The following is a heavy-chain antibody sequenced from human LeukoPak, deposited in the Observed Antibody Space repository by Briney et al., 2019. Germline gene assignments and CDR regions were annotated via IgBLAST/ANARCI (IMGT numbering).Heavy chain of an antibody. J-gene: IGHJ3*02. CDR2: INNNSSEK. CDR3: ASQESNNPFES. V-gene: IGHV3-7*01. D-gene: IGHD2/OR15-2a*01. CDR1: GFSFSNYW. Sequence: GGSLRLSCAASGFSFSNYWMSWVRQAPGKGLEWVANINNNSSEKIYGESVKGRLTISRDNAKSSLFLQMNSLRPEDTAVYYCASQESNNPFESWGQGTKVTVSS.